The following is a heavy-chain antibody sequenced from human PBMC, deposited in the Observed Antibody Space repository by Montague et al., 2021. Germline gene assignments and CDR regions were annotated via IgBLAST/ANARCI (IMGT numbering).Heavy chain of an antibody. D-gene: IGHD2-21*02. CDR3: ARRGVVTGWFDP. V-gene: IGHV4-34*01. CDR2: INHSGST. Sequence: SETLSLTCTVYGGSFSGYYWSWICQFPGKGLEWIGEINHSGSTNYNPSLKSRVTISVDTSKNQFSLKLSSVTAADTAVYYCARRGVVTGWFDPWGQGTLVTVSS. J-gene: IGHJ5*02. CDR1: GGSFSGYY.